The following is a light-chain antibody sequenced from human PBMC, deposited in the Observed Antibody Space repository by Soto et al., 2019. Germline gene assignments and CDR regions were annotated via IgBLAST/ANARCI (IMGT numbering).Light chain of an antibody. CDR1: SSDVGGYNH. Sequence: QPVLTQPRSVSGSPGQSVTISCTGTSSDVGGYNHVSWYQHHPGKAPKLMIFGVTKRPSGVPDRFSGSKSGNTASLTISGLQAEDESDYYCCSYAGNFTGIFGGGTKLTVL. V-gene: IGLV2-11*01. CDR2: GVT. J-gene: IGLJ2*01. CDR3: CSYAGNFTGI.